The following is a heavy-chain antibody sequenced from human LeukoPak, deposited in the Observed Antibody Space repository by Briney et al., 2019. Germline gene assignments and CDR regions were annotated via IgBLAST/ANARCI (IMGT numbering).Heavy chain of an antibody. CDR2: INPNSGGT. V-gene: IGHV1-2*02. CDR3: ARDLADY. Sequence: GASVNVSCMASGYTFTGYYMLWVRQAPGQGLEGMGWINPNSGGTKYAQKFQGRVTMTRDTSISTAYMELSRLRSDETAVYYCARDLADYWGQGTLVTVSS. CDR1: GYTFTGYY. J-gene: IGHJ4*02.